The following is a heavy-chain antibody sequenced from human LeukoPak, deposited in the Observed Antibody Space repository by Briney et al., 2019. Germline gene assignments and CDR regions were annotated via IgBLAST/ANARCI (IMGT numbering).Heavy chain of an antibody. V-gene: IGHV3-21*01. Sequence: PGGSLRLSCAASRFTFSSYSMNWVRQAPGKGLEWVSSISSSSYIYYADSVKGRFTISRDNAKNSLYLQMNSLRAEDTAVYYCARDIVVVVAARNYYYYGMDVWGQGTTVTVSS. CDR3: ARDIVVVVAARNYYYYGMDV. CDR1: RFTFSSYS. D-gene: IGHD2-15*01. J-gene: IGHJ6*02. CDR2: ISSSSYI.